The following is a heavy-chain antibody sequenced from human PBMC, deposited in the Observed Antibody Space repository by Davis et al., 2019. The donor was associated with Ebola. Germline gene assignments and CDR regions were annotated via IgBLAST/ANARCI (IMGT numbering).Heavy chain of an antibody. CDR2: IYHSGST. J-gene: IGHJ4*02. Sequence: PSETLSLTCAVSGGSISSGGYSWSWIRQPPGKGLEWIGYIYHSGSTYYNPSLKSRVTISVDRSKNQFSLKLSSVTAADTAVYYCAANSRHDYGDYVPNWGQGTLVTVSS. D-gene: IGHD4-17*01. CDR3: AANSRHDYGDYVPN. CDR1: GGSISSGGYS. V-gene: IGHV4-30-2*01.